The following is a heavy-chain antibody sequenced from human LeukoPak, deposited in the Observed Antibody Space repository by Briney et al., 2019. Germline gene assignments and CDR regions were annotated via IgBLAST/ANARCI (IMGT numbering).Heavy chain of an antibody. J-gene: IGHJ4*02. CDR2: ISYDGSDK. Sequence: GGSLRLSCAASGFTFSSYAMQWVRQAPGKGLEWVAVISYDGSDKNYADSVKGRFTISRDNSKNTLYLQMNSLRADDTAVYYCARAVYRSGGYYFDYWGQGTLVTVSS. CDR3: ARAVYRSGGYYFDY. CDR1: GFTFSSYA. D-gene: IGHD6-19*01. V-gene: IGHV3-30*04.